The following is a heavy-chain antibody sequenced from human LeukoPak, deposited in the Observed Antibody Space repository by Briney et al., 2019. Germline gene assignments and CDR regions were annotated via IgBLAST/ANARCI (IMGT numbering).Heavy chain of an antibody. D-gene: IGHD5-18*01. CDR1: GFTFSSYD. V-gene: IGHV3-13*01. CDR3: AKDREQLWSNDAFDI. Sequence: PGGSLRLSCAASGFTFSSYDMHWVRQATGKGLEWVSAIGTAGDTYYPGSVKGRFTISRENAKNSLYLQMNSLRAGDTAVYYCAKDREQLWSNDAFDIWGQGTMVTVSS. J-gene: IGHJ3*02. CDR2: IGTAGDT.